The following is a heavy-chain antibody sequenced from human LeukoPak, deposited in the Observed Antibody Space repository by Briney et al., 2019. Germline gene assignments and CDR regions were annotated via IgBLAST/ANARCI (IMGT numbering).Heavy chain of an antibody. CDR1: GGSISSSRYY. V-gene: IGHV4-61*05. CDR2: IYYSGST. CDR3: ARRRYFDY. Sequence: SETLSLTCTVSGGSISSSRYYWAWIRQPPGKGLEWIGYIYYSGSTNYNPSLKSRVTISVDTSKNQFSLKLSSVTAADTAVYYCARRRYFDYWGQGTLVTVSS. J-gene: IGHJ4*02.